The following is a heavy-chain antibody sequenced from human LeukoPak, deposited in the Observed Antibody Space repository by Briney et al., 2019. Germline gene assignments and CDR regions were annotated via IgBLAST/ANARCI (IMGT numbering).Heavy chain of an antibody. V-gene: IGHV4-59*01. CDR3: ARGSRGYSYG. Sequence: SETLSLTCAVHGGSFNDYSWSWIRQAPGKGLEWIGYIYYSASTNYNPSLKSRVTISVDTSNNQFSLKLSSVTAADTAVYYCARGSRGYSYGWGQGTLVTVSS. J-gene: IGHJ4*02. CDR2: IYYSAST. CDR1: GGSFNDYS. D-gene: IGHD5-18*01.